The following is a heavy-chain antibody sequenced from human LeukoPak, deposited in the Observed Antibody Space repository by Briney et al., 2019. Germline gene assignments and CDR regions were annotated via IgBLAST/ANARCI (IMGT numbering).Heavy chain of an antibody. CDR3: ARGQLERGLDY. D-gene: IGHD1-1*01. CDR1: GGSFSGYH. V-gene: IGHV4-34*01. CDR2: INHSGST. Sequence: PSETLSLTCAVYGGSFSGYHWSWIRQPPGKGLEWIGEINHSGSTNYNPSLKSRVTISVDTSKNQFSLKLSSVTAADTAVYYCARGQLERGLDYWGQGTLVTVSS. J-gene: IGHJ4*02.